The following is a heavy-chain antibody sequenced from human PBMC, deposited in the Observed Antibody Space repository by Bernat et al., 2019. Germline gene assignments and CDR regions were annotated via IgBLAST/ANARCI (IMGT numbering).Heavy chain of an antibody. CDR1: GGSISSGGYY. CDR2: IYYSGST. J-gene: IGHJ5*02. V-gene: IGHV4-31*03. Sequence: QVQLQESGPGLVKPSQTLSLTCTVSGGSISSGGYYWSWIRQPPGKGLEWIGYIYYSGSTYYNPSLKSRVTISVDTSKNQFSLKLSSVTAADTAVYYCARGGVLLWFEETTEHWFDPWGQGTLVTVSS. CDR3: ARGGVLLWFEETTEHWFDP. D-gene: IGHD3-10*01.